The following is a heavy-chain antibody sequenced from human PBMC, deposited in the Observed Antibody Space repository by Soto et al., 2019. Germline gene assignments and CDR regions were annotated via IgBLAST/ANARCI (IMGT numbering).Heavy chain of an antibody. CDR3: AKPLVVVKAGNIDY. Sequence: QPGGSLRLSCAASGFTFSSYAMSWVRQAPGKGLEWVSAISGSGGSTYYADYVKGRFTISRDNSKNTLYLQMNSLRAEDTAVYYCAKPLVVVKAGNIDYWGQGTLVTVSS. V-gene: IGHV3-23*01. CDR2: ISGSGGST. CDR1: GFTFSSYA. J-gene: IGHJ4*02. D-gene: IGHD2-15*01.